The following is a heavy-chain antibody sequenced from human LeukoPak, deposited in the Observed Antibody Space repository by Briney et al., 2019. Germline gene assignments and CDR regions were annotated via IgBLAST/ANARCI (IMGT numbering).Heavy chain of an antibody. J-gene: IGHJ4*02. Sequence: SETLSLTCAVSGGSISSSNWRSWVRQPPGKGLEWIGEIYHSGSTNYNPSLKSRVTISVDKSKNQFSLKLSSVTAADTAVYYCAALRGVAQFDYWGQGTLVTVSS. CDR1: GGSISSSNW. V-gene: IGHV4-4*02. CDR3: AALRGVAQFDY. CDR2: IYHSGST. D-gene: IGHD3-10*01.